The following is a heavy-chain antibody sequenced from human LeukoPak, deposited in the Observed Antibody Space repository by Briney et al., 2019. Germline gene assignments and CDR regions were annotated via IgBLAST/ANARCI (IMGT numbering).Heavy chain of an antibody. CDR1: GLTFSSYA. D-gene: IGHD4-17*01. Sequence: GGSLRLSCAASGLTFSSYAMSWVRQAPGKGLEWVSAISGSGGNTYYADSVKGRFTISRDNSKNTLYLQMNSLRAEDTAVYYCAKRYGDSYYYYTDVWGKGTTVTVSS. CDR2: ISGSGGNT. V-gene: IGHV3-23*01. CDR3: AKRYGDSYYYYTDV. J-gene: IGHJ6*03.